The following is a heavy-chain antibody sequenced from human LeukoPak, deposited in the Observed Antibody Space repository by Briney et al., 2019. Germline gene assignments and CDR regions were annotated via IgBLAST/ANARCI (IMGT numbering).Heavy chain of an antibody. V-gene: IGHV1-69*13. CDR3: ARAEYSSGWSDYYYYYMDV. D-gene: IGHD6-19*01. CDR1: GGTFSSYA. CDR2: IIPIFGTA. J-gene: IGHJ6*03. Sequence: SVKVSFKASGGTFSSYAISWVRQAPGQGLEWMGGIIPIFGTANYAQKFQGRVTITADESTSTAYMELSSLSSEDTAVYYCARAEYSSGWSDYYYYYMDVWGKGTTVTISS.